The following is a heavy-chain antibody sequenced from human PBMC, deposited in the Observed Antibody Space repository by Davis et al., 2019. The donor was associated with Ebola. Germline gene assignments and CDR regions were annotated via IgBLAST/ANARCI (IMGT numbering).Heavy chain of an antibody. J-gene: IGHJ3*02. CDR2: LGTSADT. Sequence: GGSLRLSCAASGFAFRNYVMSWVRQAPGKGLEWVSTLGTSADTYYADSVKGRFTISRDNSKNNLYLQMNGLRVEDTAIYYCAKDTSNIWFDIWGQGTNVTVSS. CDR3: AKDTSNIWFDI. CDR1: GFAFRNYV. V-gene: IGHV3-23*01. D-gene: IGHD2/OR15-2a*01.